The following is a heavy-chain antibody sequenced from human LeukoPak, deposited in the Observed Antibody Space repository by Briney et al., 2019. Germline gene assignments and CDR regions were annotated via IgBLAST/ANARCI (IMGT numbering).Heavy chain of an antibody. V-gene: IGHV3-49*04. Sequence: GGSLRLSCTASGFTFGDYAMSWVRQAPGKGLEWVGFIRSKAYGGTTEYAASVKGRFTISRDDSKSIAYLQMNSLKTEDTAVYYCTRGDGSSWYGRCYFDYWGQGTLVTVSS. CDR2: IRSKAYGGTT. CDR3: TRGDGSSWYGRCYFDY. J-gene: IGHJ4*02. D-gene: IGHD6-13*01. CDR1: GFTFGDYA.